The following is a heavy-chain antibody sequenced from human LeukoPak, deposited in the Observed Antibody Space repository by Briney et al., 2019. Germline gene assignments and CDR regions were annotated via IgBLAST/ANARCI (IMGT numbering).Heavy chain of an antibody. CDR1: GGTFSRYS. CDR3: AREAYSSSWFNWFDP. J-gene: IGHJ5*02. V-gene: IGHV3-48*02. Sequence: GGSLRLSCAASGGTFSRYSMNWVRQAPGKGLEWLSYISSDSDTIYYVDSVKSGFTISRDNAKHSLSPQMNSLRDEDTAVSYCAREAYSSSWFNWFDPWGQGILVTVSS. D-gene: IGHD6-13*01. CDR2: ISSDSDTI.